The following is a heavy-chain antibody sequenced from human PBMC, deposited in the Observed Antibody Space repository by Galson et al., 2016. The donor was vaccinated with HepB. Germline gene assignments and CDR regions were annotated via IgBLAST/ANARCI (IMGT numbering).Heavy chain of an antibody. V-gene: IGHV3-30*18. J-gene: IGHJ3*02. CDR3: AKDKELRNGYKYESVGLAFVI. CDR2: ISYDGSNK. Sequence: SLRLSCATYGFIFSFYGIHWVRQAPGKGLEWVAVISYDGSNKYADSVKGRFTISRDNSKNTLYLEMNSLRAEDTAVYFCAKDKELRNGYKYESVGLAFVIWSQGTMVSVAS. CDR1: GFIFSFYG. D-gene: IGHD5-18*01.